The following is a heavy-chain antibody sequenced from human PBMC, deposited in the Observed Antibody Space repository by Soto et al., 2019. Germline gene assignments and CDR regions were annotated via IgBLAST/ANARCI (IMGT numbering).Heavy chain of an antibody. J-gene: IGHJ4*02. CDR1: GYTITSYD. D-gene: IGHD6-13*01. V-gene: IGHV1-8*01. CDR3: ARGPAAGGFDY. Sequence: QVQLVQSGAEVKKRGASVKVSCKASGYTITSYDSKWVRQATEQGLEWMGWMNPNSGNTGSAQQCQGRVTMARNTSISTAYMELSSLRSEDTAVYYCARGPAAGGFDYWGQGTLVTVSS. CDR2: MNPNSGNT.